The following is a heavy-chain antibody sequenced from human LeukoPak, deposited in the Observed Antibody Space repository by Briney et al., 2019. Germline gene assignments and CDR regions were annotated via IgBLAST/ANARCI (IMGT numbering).Heavy chain of an antibody. J-gene: IGHJ4*02. CDR1: GGSVSSSSYY. V-gene: IGHV4-39*07. Sequence: SETLSLTCTVSGGSVSSSSYYWGWIRQPPGKGLEWIGSIYYSGSTYYNPSLKSRVTISVDTSKNQFSLKLSSVTAADTAAYYCATYYDSPFDYWGQGTLVTVSS. D-gene: IGHD3-3*01. CDR3: ATYYDSPFDY. CDR2: IYYSGST.